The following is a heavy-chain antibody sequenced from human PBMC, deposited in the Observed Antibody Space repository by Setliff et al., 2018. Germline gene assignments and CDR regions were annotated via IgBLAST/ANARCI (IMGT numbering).Heavy chain of an antibody. CDR2: IIPLFGTT. CDR1: GGTFSNIG. J-gene: IGHJ6*03. Sequence: GASVKVSCKASGGTFSNIGISWVRQAPGQGLEWMGGIIPLFGTTNYAQEFQGRVTITTDESTNTAYMELSSLRSEDTAMYYCAREKVAVVSATSYHYYMDVWGKGTTVTVSS. CDR3: AREKVAVVSATSYHYYMDV. D-gene: IGHD2-15*01. V-gene: IGHV1-69*05.